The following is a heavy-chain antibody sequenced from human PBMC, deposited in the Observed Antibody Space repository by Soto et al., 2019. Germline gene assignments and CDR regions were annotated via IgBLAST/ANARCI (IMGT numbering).Heavy chain of an antibody. V-gene: IGHV4-31*03. CDR2: IYYIGST. CDR3: ARDLLFRGFYCMDV. CDR1: GGSISSGGYY. J-gene: IGHJ6*02. D-gene: IGHD3-10*01. Sequence: QVQLQESGPGLVKPSQTLSLTCTVSGGSISSGGYYWSWIRQHPGKGLEWIGYIYYIGSTYYNPSLESRVTISVDASKNQFPLKLSSVTAAVTAVYYCARDLLFRGFYCMDVWGQGTTVTVSS.